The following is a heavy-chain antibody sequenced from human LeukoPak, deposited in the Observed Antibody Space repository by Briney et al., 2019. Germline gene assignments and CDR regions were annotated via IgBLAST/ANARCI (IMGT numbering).Heavy chain of an antibody. J-gene: IGHJ6*03. V-gene: IGHV3-30*02. CDR3: AKDDGGSYYIYYYYMDV. CDR2: IRYDGSNK. CDR1: GFTFSSYG. Sequence: GGSLRLSCAASGFTFSSYGMHWVRQAPGKGLEWVAFIRYDGSNKYYTDSVKGRFTISRDNSKNTLYLQMNSLRAEDTAVYYCAKDDGGSYYIYYYYMDVWGKGTTVTISS. D-gene: IGHD1-26*01.